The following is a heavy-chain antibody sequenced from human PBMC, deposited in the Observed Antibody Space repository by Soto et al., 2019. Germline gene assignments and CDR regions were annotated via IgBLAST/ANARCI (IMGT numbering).Heavy chain of an antibody. CDR3: ARVMGSGTVGVFDY. CDR1: GFSLSRSGVG. J-gene: IGHJ4*02. CDR2: IYWDNYK. V-gene: IGHV2-5*02. Sequence: QITLKESGPTLVKPTQTLTLTCTFSGFSLSRSGVGVGWIRQPPGKALEWLALIYWDNYKQYSPSLKNRFTITKDTSKDQVVLTMTKMEPVETGTYYCARVMGSGTVGVFDYWGQGTLVTVSS. D-gene: IGHD6-13*01.